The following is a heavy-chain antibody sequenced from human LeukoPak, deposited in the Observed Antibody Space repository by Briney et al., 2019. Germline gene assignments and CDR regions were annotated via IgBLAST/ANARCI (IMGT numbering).Heavy chain of an antibody. J-gene: IGHJ4*02. CDR3: AKAQWLLLGYFDY. D-gene: IGHD3-22*01. V-gene: IGHV3-21*01. CDR2: ISSSSSYI. CDR1: GFTFSSYS. Sequence: TGGSLRLSCAASGFTFSSYSMNWVRQAPGKGLEWVSFISSSSSYIYYADSVKGRFTISRDNSKNTLYLQMNSLRAEDTAVYYCAKAQWLLLGYFDYWGQGTLVTVSS.